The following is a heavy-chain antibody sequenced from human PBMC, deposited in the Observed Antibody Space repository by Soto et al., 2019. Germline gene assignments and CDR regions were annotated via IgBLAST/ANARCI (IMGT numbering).Heavy chain of an antibody. J-gene: IGHJ4*02. CDR1: VFTFRSYL. D-gene: IGHD1-1*01. CDR3: ARGPRVSSTGTGGH. Sequence: SCAFSVFTFRSYLMHLVRPVPGKGLTLVSRISDDGSTATYADSVKGRFVISRDNAKTSLYLEMNALRADDSGLYYGARGPRVSSTGTGGHWGRGSLVTIS. CDR2: ISDDGSTA. V-gene: IGHV3-74*01.